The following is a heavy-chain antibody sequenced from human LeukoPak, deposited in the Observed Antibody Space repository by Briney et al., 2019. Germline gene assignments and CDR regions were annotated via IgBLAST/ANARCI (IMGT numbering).Heavy chain of an antibody. CDR1: GFTFSDHY. V-gene: IGHV3-72*01. D-gene: IGHD1-1*01. CDR2: TRNKANSYST. Sequence: GGSLRLSCAAFGFTFSDHYMDWVRQAPGKELEWVGRTRNKANSYSTEYAASVKGRFTISRDGSKNSLYLQMNSLKTEDTAVYYCARVKLERREFDYWGQGTLVTVSS. CDR3: ARVKLERREFDY. J-gene: IGHJ4*02.